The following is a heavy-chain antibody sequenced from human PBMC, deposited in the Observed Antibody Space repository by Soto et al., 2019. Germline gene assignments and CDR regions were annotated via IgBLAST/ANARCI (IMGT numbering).Heavy chain of an antibody. CDR3: GRVRVAGYFDY. D-gene: IGHD6-19*01. J-gene: IGHJ4*02. CDR2: IYYSGST. CDR1: GGSISSYY. Sequence: SETLSLTCTVSGGSISSYYWSWIRQPPGKGLEWIGYIYYSGSTNYNPSLKSRVTISVDTSKNQFSLKLSSVTAADTAVYYCGRVRVAGYFDYWGQGTLVTVSS. V-gene: IGHV4-59*01.